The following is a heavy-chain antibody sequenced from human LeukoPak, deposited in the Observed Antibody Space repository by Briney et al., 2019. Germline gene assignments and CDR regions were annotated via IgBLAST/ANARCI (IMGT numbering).Heavy chain of an antibody. CDR3: ARVSSSGVWDV. CDR1: GGSISSSSYY. Sequence: SETLSLTCTVSGGSISSSSYYWSWIRQPAGKGLEWIGRIYTSGSTNYNPSLNSRVTISIDTSKNQFSLSLSSVTAADTAVYYCARVSSSGVWDVWGQGTTVTVSS. CDR2: IYTSGST. J-gene: IGHJ6*02. D-gene: IGHD3-10*01. V-gene: IGHV4-61*02.